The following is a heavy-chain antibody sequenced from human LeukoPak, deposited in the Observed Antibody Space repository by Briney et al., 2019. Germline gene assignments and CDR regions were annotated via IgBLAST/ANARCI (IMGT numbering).Heavy chain of an antibody. CDR1: GYTFTSYG. CDR3: AGDVGLRHFDWLLQFDY. D-gene: IGHD3-9*01. V-gene: IGHV1-18*04. J-gene: IGHJ4*02. CDR2: ISVYNGNT. Sequence: VTVSFKAAGYTFTSYGISWVGQAAGQGGEGMGWISVYNGNTNYPQKFQGRLTITTDTSTSTAYMELRSLRSDDTAVYYCAGDVGLRHFDWLLQFDYWPQGTLVSVSS.